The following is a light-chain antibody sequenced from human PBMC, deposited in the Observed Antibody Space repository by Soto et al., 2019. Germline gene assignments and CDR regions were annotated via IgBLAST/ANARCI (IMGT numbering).Light chain of an antibody. J-gene: IGKJ3*01. CDR1: QSVSGTY. V-gene: IGKV3-20*01. CDR2: GAS. Sequence: EIVLTQSPGTLSLSPGERATLSCRASQSVSGTYLAWYQQRPGQAPKVLIYGASSRAAGIPDRFSGSGSGTDVTLPISRLEPEDFAVYYCQQYGASPFNFGPGTKVDIK. CDR3: QQYGASPFN.